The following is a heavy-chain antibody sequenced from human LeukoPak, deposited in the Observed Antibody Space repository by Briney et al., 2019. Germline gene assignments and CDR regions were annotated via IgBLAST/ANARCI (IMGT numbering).Heavy chain of an antibody. V-gene: IGHV1-69*05. J-gene: IGHJ4*02. CDR1: GGTFSSYA. CDR2: IIPIFGTA. D-gene: IGHD3-22*01. Sequence: SVKVSCKASGGTFSSYAISWVRQAPGQGLEWMGRIIPIFGTANYAQKFQGRVTITTDESTSTAYMELSSLRSEDTAVYYYASSKYYYDSSGYYYFDYWGQGTLVTVSS. CDR3: ASSKYYYDSSGYYYFDY.